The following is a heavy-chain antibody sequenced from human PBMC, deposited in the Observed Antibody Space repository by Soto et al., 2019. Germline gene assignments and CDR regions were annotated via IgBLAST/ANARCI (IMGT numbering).Heavy chain of an antibody. CDR1: GYSVTSYW. Sequence: PGEALKTSSNGSGYSVTSYWIRWVRQMPGKGLEWMGIIYPGDSDTRYSPSLQGQVTISADKSISTAYLQWSSLKASDTAMYYCARRRAYYGMDVWGQGTTVTVSS. CDR2: IYPGDSDT. CDR3: ARRRAYYGMDV. V-gene: IGHV5-51*01. J-gene: IGHJ6*02.